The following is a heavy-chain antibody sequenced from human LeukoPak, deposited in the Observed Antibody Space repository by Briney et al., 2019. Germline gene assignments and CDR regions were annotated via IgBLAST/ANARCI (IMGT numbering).Heavy chain of an antibody. CDR1: GFPFSTYL. CDR3: ASERPSSSWYDY. J-gene: IGHJ4*02. D-gene: IGHD6-13*01. Sequence: GGSLRLSCAASGFPFSTYLMTWVRQAPGKGLEWVANIYKDGSEKYYAASVKGRFSISRDNAKNSLYLQMNSLRAEDTAVYYCASERPSSSWYDYWGQGTLVTVSS. V-gene: IGHV3-7*01. CDR2: IYKDGSEK.